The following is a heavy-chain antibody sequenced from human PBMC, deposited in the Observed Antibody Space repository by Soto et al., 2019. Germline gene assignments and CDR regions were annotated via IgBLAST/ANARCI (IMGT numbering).Heavy chain of an antibody. Sequence: PSETLSLTCTVSGGSISSGGYYWSWIRQHPGKGLEWIGYIYYSGSTYYNPSLKSRVTISVDTSKNQFSLKLSSVTAADTAVYYCARVLDPSGVGMDVWGQGTTVTVSS. J-gene: IGHJ6*02. CDR3: ARVLDPSGVGMDV. D-gene: IGHD3-10*01. CDR1: GGSISSGGYY. CDR2: IYYSGST. V-gene: IGHV4-31*03.